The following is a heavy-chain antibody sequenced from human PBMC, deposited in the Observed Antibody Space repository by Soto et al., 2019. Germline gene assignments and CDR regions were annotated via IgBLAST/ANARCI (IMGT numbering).Heavy chain of an antibody. Sequence: QLQLQESGPGLVKPSETLSLTCTVSGGSISSSSYYWGWIRQPPGKGLEWIGSIYYSGSTYYHPSLKSPVTTSVDTSKNPSPLKLSSVPAAATAVYHCATLSFGESPYWDQGTLVTVSS. J-gene: IGHJ4*02. CDR3: ATLSFGESPY. CDR2: IYYSGST. CDR1: GGSISSSSYY. V-gene: IGHV4-39*01. D-gene: IGHD3-10*01.